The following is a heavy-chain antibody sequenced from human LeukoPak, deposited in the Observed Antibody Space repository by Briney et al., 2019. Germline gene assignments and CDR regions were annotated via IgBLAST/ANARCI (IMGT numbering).Heavy chain of an antibody. CDR1: GGSISSSNW. D-gene: IGHD2-2*01. J-gene: IGHJ6*02. Sequence: SETLSLTCAVSGGSISSSNWWSWVRQPPGKGLEWIGEIYHSGSTNYNPSLKSRVTISVDKSKNHFSLKLSSVTAADTAVYYCARDSVPAALYGMDVWGQGTTVTVSS. CDR3: ARDSVPAALYGMDV. CDR2: IYHSGST. V-gene: IGHV4-4*02.